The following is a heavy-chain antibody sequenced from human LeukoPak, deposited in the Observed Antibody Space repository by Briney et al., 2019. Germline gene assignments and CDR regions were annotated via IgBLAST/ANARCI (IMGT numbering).Heavy chain of an antibody. Sequence: WIGEINHSGSTNYNPSLNSRVTISVDTSKNQFSLKLSSVTAADTAVYYCARDGGAGWPIGYWGQGTLVTVSS. CDR2: INHSGST. CDR3: ARDGGAGWPIGY. V-gene: IGHV4-34*13. J-gene: IGHJ4*02. D-gene: IGHD6-19*01.